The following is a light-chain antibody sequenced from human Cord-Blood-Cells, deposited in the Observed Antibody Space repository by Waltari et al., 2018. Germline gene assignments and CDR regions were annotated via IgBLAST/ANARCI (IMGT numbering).Light chain of an antibody. Sequence: QSALTQPASVSGSPGQSITISCPGTSSDVGGYNYVSWYQQHPGKAPKLMIYDLSNRPSGVSNRFSGSKSGNTASLTISGLQAEDEADYYCSSYTSSSTLVFGGGTKLTVL. CDR1: SSDVGGYNY. CDR2: DLS. V-gene: IGLV2-14*01. J-gene: IGLJ2*01. CDR3: SSYTSSSTLV.